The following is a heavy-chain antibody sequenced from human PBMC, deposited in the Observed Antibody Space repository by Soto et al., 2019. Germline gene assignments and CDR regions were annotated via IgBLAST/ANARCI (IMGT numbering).Heavy chain of an antibody. D-gene: IGHD3-16*01. Sequence: PSETLSLNCPVYGRFLRESYWTWIRQPPGKGLEWIGEITHVGGTNYNPSLKSRVTMSVDTSQNQFSLRLISVTAADTAMYFCVRIRYQLPSSVLWLDPWGQGTPVTVSS. J-gene: IGHJ5*02. CDR2: ITHVGGT. CDR1: GRFLRESY. V-gene: IGHV4-34*01. CDR3: VRIRYQLPSSVLWLDP.